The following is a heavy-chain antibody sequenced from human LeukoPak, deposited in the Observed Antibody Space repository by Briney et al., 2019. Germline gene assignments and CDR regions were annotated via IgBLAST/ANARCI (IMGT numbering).Heavy chain of an antibody. Sequence: PSETLSLTCTVSGGSISSGDYYWSWIRQPPGKGLEWIGYIYYSGSTYYNPSLKSRVTISVDTSKNQISLKLSSVTTADTAVYYCARYYYDSSGYYDWFDPWGQGTLVTVSS. CDR3: ARYYYDSSGYYDWFDP. CDR2: IYYSGST. D-gene: IGHD3-22*01. J-gene: IGHJ5*02. CDR1: GGSISSGDYY. V-gene: IGHV4-30-4*08.